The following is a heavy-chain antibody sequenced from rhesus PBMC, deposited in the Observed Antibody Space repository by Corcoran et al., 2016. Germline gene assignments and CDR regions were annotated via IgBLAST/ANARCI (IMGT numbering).Heavy chain of an antibody. Sequence: EVQLVETGGGLVQPGGSLKLSCAASGFTFSSYGMSWVRQAPGKGLEWVSAINSGGGSTYYADSVKCRFTISRDNSKNTLSLQMNSLRAEDTAVYYCAKLNYDSGYDFDYWGQGVLVTVSS. CDR1: GFTFSSYG. V-gene: IGHV3S5*01. J-gene: IGHJ4*01. CDR3: AKLNYDSGYDFDY. CDR2: INSGGGST. D-gene: IGHD3-28*01.